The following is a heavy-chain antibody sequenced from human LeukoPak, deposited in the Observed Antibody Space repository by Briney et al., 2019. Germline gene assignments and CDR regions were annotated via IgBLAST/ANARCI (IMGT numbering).Heavy chain of an antibody. CDR1: GFTFSDYY. CDR2: ISSSGSTI. J-gene: IGHJ4*02. Sequence: GGSLRLSCAASGFTFSDYYMSWIRQAPGKGLEWVSYISSSGSTIYYADSVKGRFTISRDNAKNSLYLQMNSLRAEDTAVYYCASPVGNWNYPYYFDYWGQGTLVTVSS. D-gene: IGHD1-7*01. V-gene: IGHV3-11*01. CDR3: ASPVGNWNYPYYFDY.